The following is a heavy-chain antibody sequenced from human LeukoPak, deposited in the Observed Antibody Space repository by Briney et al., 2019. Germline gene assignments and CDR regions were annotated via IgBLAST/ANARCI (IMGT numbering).Heavy chain of an antibody. CDR3: ARVAVAAAGTDY. Sequence: GGSLRLSCAASGFTFSSYSMNWVRQAPGKGLEWVSSISSNNDYIYYADSVKGRFTISRDNAKNPLFLQMNSLRAEDTAVYYCARVAVAAAGTDYWGQGTLVTVSS. V-gene: IGHV3-21*01. CDR1: GFTFSSYS. CDR2: ISSNNDYI. J-gene: IGHJ4*02. D-gene: IGHD6-13*01.